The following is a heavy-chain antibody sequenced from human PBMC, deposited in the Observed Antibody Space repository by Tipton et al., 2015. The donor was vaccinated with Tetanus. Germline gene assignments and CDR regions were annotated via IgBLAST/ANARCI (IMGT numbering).Heavy chain of an antibody. CDR1: GYTFTSNY. V-gene: IGHV1-46*01. CDR3: ASNPDYGEGY. D-gene: IGHD4-17*01. Sequence: QSGPEVKKPGASVKVSCNTSGYTFTSNYIHWVRQAPGQGLEWMGIIHPSGISTRYAQKFQGRVTLTRDTSTSTIYMELSSLKSEDTGVYYCASNPDYGEGYWGPRTLVTVSS. CDR2: IHPSGIST. J-gene: IGHJ4*02.